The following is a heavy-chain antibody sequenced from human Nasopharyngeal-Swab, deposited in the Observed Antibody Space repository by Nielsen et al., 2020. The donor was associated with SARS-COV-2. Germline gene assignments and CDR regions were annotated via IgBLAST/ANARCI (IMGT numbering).Heavy chain of an antibody. CDR3: ARMGSSWNFDY. V-gene: IGHV3-7*01. CDR2: IKQDASEK. CDR1: GFTFSYYW. J-gene: IGHJ4*02. Sequence: GGSLRLSCAASGFTFSYYWMSWVRQAPGKGLEWVANIKQDASEKYYVDSVKGRFTISRDNAKNSLFLQMNSLRAEDTAVYYCARMGSSWNFDYWGQGTLVTVSS. D-gene: IGHD6-13*01.